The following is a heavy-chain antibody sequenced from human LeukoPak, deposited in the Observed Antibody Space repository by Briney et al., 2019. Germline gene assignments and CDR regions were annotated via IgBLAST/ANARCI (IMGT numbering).Heavy chain of an antibody. CDR1: AGSISSYY. D-gene: IGHD5-18*01. Sequence: SETLSLTCTVSAGSISSYYWSWIRQPPGKELEWIGYIYYSGSTNYNPSLKSRVTISGDTSKNQFSLKLRSLTAADTAVYYCARTTYSYGFDHWGRGALVTVS. CDR3: ARTTYSYGFDH. CDR2: IYYSGST. J-gene: IGHJ4*02. V-gene: IGHV4-59*01.